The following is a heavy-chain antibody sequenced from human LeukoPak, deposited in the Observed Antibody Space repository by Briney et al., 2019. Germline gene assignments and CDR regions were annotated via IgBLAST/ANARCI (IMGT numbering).Heavy chain of an antibody. J-gene: IGHJ6*03. V-gene: IGHV3-20*04. Sequence: GGSLRLSCAASGFTFDDYGMSWVRQAPGKGLEWVSGINWNGGSTGYADSVKGRFTISRDNAKNSLYLQMNSLRAEDTAVYYCARSSSGSGGYYMDVWGKGTTVTVSS. D-gene: IGHD1-26*01. CDR3: ARSSSGSGGYYMDV. CDR1: GFTFDDYG. CDR2: INWNGGST.